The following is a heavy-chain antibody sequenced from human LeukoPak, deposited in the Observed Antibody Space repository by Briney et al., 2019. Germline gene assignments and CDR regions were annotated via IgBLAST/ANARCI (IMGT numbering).Heavy chain of an antibody. CDR1: GYTLTELS. V-gene: IGHV1-24*01. Sequence: GASVKVSCKVSGYTLTELSMHWVRQAPGKGLEWMGGFDPEDGETIYAQKFQGRVTMTEDTSTDTAYMELSSLRSEDTAVYYCATGGPGYCSGGSCYGRYYHYYGMDVWGQGTTVTVSS. CDR3: ATGGPGYCSGGSCYGRYYHYYGMDV. J-gene: IGHJ6*02. D-gene: IGHD2-15*01. CDR2: FDPEDGET.